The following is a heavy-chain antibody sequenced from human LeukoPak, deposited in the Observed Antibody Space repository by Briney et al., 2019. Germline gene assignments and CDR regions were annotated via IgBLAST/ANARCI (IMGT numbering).Heavy chain of an antibody. D-gene: IGHD6-19*01. V-gene: IGHV4-34*01. CDR2: FHYSGST. CDR3: AREGSSGWYSYFDY. J-gene: IGHJ4*02. Sequence: SETLSLTCAVYGGSFSGYYWSWIRQPPGKGLEWIGSFHYSGSTYYNPSLKSRVTISVDTSKNQFSLKLSSVTAADTAVYYCAREGSSGWYSYFDYWGQGTLVTVSS. CDR1: GGSFSGYY.